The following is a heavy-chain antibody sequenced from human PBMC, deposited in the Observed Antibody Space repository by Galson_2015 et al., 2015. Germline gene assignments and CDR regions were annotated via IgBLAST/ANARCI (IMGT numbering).Heavy chain of an antibody. D-gene: IGHD3-16*01. CDR1: GYTFSGYY. J-gene: IGHJ5*02. V-gene: IGHV1-46*01. Sequence: SVKVSCKASGYTFSGYYMHWVRQAPGQGLEWMGIINPSGGSTSYAQKFQGRVTMTRDTSTSTVYMELSGLKSEDTAVYYCARSQYDYQSRVDWFDPWGQGTLVTVSS. CDR2: INPSGGST. CDR3: ARSQYDYQSRVDWFDP.